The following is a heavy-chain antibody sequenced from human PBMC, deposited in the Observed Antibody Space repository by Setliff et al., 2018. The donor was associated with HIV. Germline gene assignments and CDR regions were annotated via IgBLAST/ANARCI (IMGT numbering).Heavy chain of an antibody. V-gene: IGHV1-46*01. Sequence: GASVKVSCKASGYTFTSYYMHWVRQAPGQGLGWMGIINPSGGSTSYAQKFQGRVTMTRDTSTSTVYMELSSLRSEDTAVYYCARDKGIAAGEEYFQHWGQGTLVTVSS. J-gene: IGHJ1*01. CDR3: ARDKGIAAGEEYFQH. D-gene: IGHD6-13*01. CDR1: GYTFTSYY. CDR2: INPSGGST.